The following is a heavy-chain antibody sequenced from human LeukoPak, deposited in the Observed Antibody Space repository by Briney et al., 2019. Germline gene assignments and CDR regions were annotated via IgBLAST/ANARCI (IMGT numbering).Heavy chain of an antibody. V-gene: IGHV1-2*02. J-gene: IGHJ3*02. D-gene: IGHD6-13*01. CDR3: ARDWDSSSWYYPSGDAFDI. Sequence: GTSVKVSCKASGYTFTGYYMHWVRQAPGQGLEWMGWINPNSGGTNYAQKFQGRVTMTRDTSISTAYMELSRLRSDDTAVYYCARDWDSSSWYYPSGDAFDIWGQGTMVTVSS. CDR2: INPNSGGT. CDR1: GYTFTGYY.